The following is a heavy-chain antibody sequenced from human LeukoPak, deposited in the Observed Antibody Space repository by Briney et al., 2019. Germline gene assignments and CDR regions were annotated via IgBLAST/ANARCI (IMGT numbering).Heavy chain of an antibody. Sequence: SETLSLTCTVSGGSISSGSYYWSWIRQPAGKGLEWIGRIYTSGSTNYNPSLKSRVTISVDTSKNQFSLKLSSVTAADTAVYYCARGFPLAGRFDYWGQGTLVTVSS. CDR1: GGSISSGSYY. J-gene: IGHJ4*02. CDR2: IYTSGST. CDR3: ARGFPLAGRFDY. V-gene: IGHV4-61*02. D-gene: IGHD2/OR15-2a*01.